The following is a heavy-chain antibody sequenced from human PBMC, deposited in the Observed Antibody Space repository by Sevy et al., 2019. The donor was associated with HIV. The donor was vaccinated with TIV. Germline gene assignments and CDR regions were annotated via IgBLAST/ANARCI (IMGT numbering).Heavy chain of an antibody. J-gene: IGHJ4*02. Sequence: SETLSITCTVSGGSITSLYWNWIRQPPGKGLEWIANIYYNGHINYNPSLKSRVTLSLDTSKNQLSLRLSSVTAADTAMYYCAGENAWGRGYSWGQGTLVTVSS. V-gene: IGHV4-59*08. CDR1: GGSITSLY. CDR3: AGENAWGRGYS. D-gene: IGHD1-26*01. CDR2: IYYNGHI.